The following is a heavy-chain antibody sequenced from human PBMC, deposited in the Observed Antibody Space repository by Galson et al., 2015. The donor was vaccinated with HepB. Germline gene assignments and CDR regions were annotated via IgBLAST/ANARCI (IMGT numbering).Heavy chain of an antibody. CDR2: ISYDGSNK. Sequence: SLRLSCAASGFTFSSYAMHWVRQAPGKGLEWVAVISYDGSNKYYADSVKGRFTISRDNSKNTLYLQMNSLRAEDTAVYYCASERRRDGYKIFDYWGQGTLVTVSS. CDR1: GFTFSSYA. CDR3: ASERRRDGYKIFDY. D-gene: IGHD5-24*01. J-gene: IGHJ4*02. V-gene: IGHV3-30*04.